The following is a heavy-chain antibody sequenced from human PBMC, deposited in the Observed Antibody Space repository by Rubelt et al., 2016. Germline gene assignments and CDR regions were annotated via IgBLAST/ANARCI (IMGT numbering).Heavy chain of an antibody. V-gene: IGHV1-3*01. J-gene: IGHJ6*02. CDR1: GYTFTSYA. Sequence: QVQLVQSGAEVKKPGASVKVSCKASGYTFTSYALHWVRQAPGQGLAWMGWISAANENTGYSEKVQGRITITKDTAPSTANSDRSGLTYGDTAVYDCARDEDVWGQGTTVTVSS. CDR2: ISAANENT. CDR3: ARDEDV.